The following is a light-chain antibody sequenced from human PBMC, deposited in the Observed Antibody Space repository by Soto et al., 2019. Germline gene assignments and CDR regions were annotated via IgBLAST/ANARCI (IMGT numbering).Light chain of an antibody. CDR3: QQRSNWPGGT. CDR1: QSVSSY. V-gene: IGKV3-11*01. CDR2: DAS. Sequence: EIVLTQSPATLSLSPGERATLSCRASQSVSSYLAWYQQKPGQAPRLLIYDASNRATGIPARFSGGGSGTDFTLTISSLEPEDFAVYYCQQRSNWPGGTFGQGTRLE. J-gene: IGKJ5*01.